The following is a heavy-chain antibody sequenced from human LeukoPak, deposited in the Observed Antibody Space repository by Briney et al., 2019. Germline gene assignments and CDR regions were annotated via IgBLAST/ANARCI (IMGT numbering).Heavy chain of an antibody. Sequence: SETLSLTCTVSGDSVSSSNYYWAWIRQPPGKGLEWIGYIYYSGSTNYNPSLKSRVTISVDTSKNQFSLKLSSVTAADTAVYYCARDDSSGYNHDAFDIWGQGTMVTVSS. D-gene: IGHD3-22*01. V-gene: IGHV4-61*01. CDR2: IYYSGST. J-gene: IGHJ3*02. CDR1: GDSVSSSNYY. CDR3: ARDDSSGYNHDAFDI.